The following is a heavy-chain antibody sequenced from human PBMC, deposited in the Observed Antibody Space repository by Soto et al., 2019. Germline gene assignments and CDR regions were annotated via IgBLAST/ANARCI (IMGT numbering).Heavy chain of an antibody. Sequence: ASVKVSCKPSGYIFTIYYIHWLRQAPGQGLEWMGWINPFDGSRMFAQSFQGRVTMTRDTSTSTVYMEVSSLRSEDTAVYYCSRVDPGETSPFDHWGQGTLVTVSS. CDR1: GYIFTIYY. V-gene: IGHV1-46*03. CDR3: SRVDPGETSPFDH. J-gene: IGHJ4*02. CDR2: INPFDGSR. D-gene: IGHD3-10*01.